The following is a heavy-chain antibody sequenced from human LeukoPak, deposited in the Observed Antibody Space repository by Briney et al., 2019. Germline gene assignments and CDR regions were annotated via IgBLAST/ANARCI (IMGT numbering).Heavy chain of an antibody. J-gene: IGHJ6*02. CDR3: ARVGGTNYYYYGMDV. CDR1: GGSISSGGYS. CDR2: IYHSGST. V-gene: IGHV4-30-2*01. Sequence: SQTLSLTCAVSGGSISSGGYSWRWIRQPPGTGLEWIGYIYHSGSTYYNPSLKSRVTISVDRSKNQFSLKLSSVTAADTAVYYCARVGGTNYYYYGMDVWGQGTTVTVSS. D-gene: IGHD1-26*01.